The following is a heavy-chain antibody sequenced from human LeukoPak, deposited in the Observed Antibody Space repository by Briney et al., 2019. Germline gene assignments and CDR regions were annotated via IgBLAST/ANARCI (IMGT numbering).Heavy chain of an antibody. CDR1: GYTFTNYA. CDR2: INTNTGNP. J-gene: IGHJ3*01. V-gene: IGHV7-4-1*02. CDR3: ARLYWYYYDNGPGGSDAFDF. Sequence: ASVKVSCKTSGYTFTNYAMNRVRRAPGQGLEWMGWINTNTGNPTYAQDFTGRFVFSLDTSVSTAYLQISSLKAEDTAVYYCARLYWYYYDNGPGGSDAFDFWGQGTMVTVSS. D-gene: IGHD3-22*01.